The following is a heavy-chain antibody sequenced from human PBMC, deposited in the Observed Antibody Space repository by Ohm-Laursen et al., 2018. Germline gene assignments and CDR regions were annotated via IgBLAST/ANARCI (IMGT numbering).Heavy chain of an antibody. J-gene: IGHJ4*02. D-gene: IGHD3-22*01. Sequence: SETLSLTCSVSGASFSGYYWNWIRQPPGKGLEWIGYIYSSGSTKYNPSIRSRVTMSADTSKNQFSLKLSSVTAADTAVYYCARQDSSGYYYVRAWGQGTLVTVSS. CDR2: IYSSGST. V-gene: IGHV4-59*08. CDR1: GASFSGYY. CDR3: ARQDSSGYYYVRA.